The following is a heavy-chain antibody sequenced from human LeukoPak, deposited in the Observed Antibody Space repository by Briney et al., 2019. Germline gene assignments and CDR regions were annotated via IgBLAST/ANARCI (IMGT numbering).Heavy chain of an antibody. CDR1: GFMYHTYW. J-gene: IGHJ6*02. CDR3: ARGKEGGLDV. V-gene: IGHV3-7*01. CDR2: INEDGSER. Sequence: PGGSLRLSCAASGFMYHTYWMSWVRQAPGKGLEWVASINEDGSERHYADSVNGRFTVSRDNAKNSLYLQMNTLRAEDTAVYYCARGKEGGLDVWGQGTTVTVSS.